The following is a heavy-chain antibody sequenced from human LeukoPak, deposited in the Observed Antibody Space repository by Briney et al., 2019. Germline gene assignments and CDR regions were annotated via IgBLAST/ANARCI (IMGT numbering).Heavy chain of an antibody. Sequence: GGSLRLSCAASGFTFSDYFMSWIRPAPGRGLECVSYISSSSSYTNYADAVNGRFTISRDNAKNSLYLKMNSLRAEDTAVYYCATQSSGFDYWGQGTLVTVSS. CDR2: ISSSSSYT. J-gene: IGHJ4*02. V-gene: IGHV3-11*03. CDR3: ATQSSGFDY. D-gene: IGHD3-22*01. CDR1: GFTFSDYF.